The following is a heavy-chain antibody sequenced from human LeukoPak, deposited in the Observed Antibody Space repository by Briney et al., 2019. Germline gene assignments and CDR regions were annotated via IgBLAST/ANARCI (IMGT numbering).Heavy chain of an antibody. D-gene: IGHD6-13*01. J-gene: IGHJ4*02. CDR1: GYTFTGYY. CDR3: ARIPYSSSLVGVFDY. CDR2: INPNSGGT. V-gene: IGHV1-2*02. Sequence: ASVKVSCKASGYTFTGYYIHWVRQAPGQGLEWMGWINPNSGGTKYAQKFQGRVTMTRDTSITTAYMELRSLRSDDTAVYYCARIPYSSSLVGVFDYWGQGTLVTVSS.